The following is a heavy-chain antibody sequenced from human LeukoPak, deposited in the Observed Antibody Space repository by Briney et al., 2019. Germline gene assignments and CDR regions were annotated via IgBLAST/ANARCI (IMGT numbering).Heavy chain of an antibody. V-gene: IGHV1-8*03. CDR3: ARGGRVRGVRIFDY. CDR2: MNPNSGNT. D-gene: IGHD3-10*02. CDR1: GGTFSSYA. Sequence: ASVKVSCKASGGTFSSYAISWVRQAPGQGLEWMGWMNPNSGNTGYAQNFQGRVTITRNTSTSTAYMELSSLRSEDTAVYYCARGGRVRGVRIFDYWGQGTLVTVSS. J-gene: IGHJ4*02.